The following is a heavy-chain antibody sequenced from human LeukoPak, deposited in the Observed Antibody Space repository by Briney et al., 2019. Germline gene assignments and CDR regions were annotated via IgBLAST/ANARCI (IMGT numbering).Heavy chain of an antibody. Sequence: PSETLSLTCTVSGASIRSYYWSWIRQPAGKGLEWIGRIYASGSPNYNPSLKSRVTMSLDTSRNHFSLKLSSVTAADTAVYYCARDLRSSGYYSYSDQWGQGTLVTVSS. CDR2: IYASGSP. D-gene: IGHD3-22*01. V-gene: IGHV4-4*07. CDR3: ARDLRSSGYYSYSDQ. CDR1: GASIRSYY. J-gene: IGHJ4*02.